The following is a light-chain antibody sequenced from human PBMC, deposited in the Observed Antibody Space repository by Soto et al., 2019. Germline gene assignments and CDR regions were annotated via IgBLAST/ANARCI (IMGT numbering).Light chain of an antibody. J-gene: IGLJ2*01. Sequence: SYELTQPSSVSVSPGQTARTTCSGDVLAKKYARWFQQKPGQAPVLVIYKDSERPSGIPERFSGSSSGTTVTLTISGAQVEDEADYYCYSAADNIVVFGGGTKVTVL. V-gene: IGLV3-27*01. CDR3: YSAADNIVV. CDR1: VLAKKY. CDR2: KDS.